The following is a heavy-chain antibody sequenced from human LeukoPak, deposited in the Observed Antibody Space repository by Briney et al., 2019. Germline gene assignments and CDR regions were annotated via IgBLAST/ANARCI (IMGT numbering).Heavy chain of an antibody. J-gene: IGHJ4*02. CDR3: AKGGTYRDYFDY. CDR1: GFSFSNYG. CDR2: ISYDGSNK. V-gene: IGHV3-30*18. Sequence: PGRSLRLSCAASGFSFSNYGIHWVRQAPGKGLEWVTVISYDGSNKYYADSVKGRFTISRDNSKNTLYLKMNSLRAEDTAVYYCAKGGTYRDYFDYWGQGTLVTVSS. D-gene: IGHD3-16*01.